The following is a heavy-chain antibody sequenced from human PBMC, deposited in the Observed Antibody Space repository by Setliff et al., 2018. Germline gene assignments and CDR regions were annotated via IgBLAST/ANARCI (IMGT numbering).Heavy chain of an antibody. D-gene: IGHD1-1*01. V-gene: IGHV4-34*01. CDR3: ARANKKLDYYYYYYMDV. J-gene: IGHJ6*03. Sequence: SETLSLTCTVYGGSLSNYYWSWIRQPPGKGLEWIVEINHSGSTKYNPSLMGRVTISVDTSKNQFSLKLISVTAADTAVYYCARANKKLDYYYYYYMDVWGKGTTVTVSS. CDR1: GGSLSNYY. CDR2: INHSGST.